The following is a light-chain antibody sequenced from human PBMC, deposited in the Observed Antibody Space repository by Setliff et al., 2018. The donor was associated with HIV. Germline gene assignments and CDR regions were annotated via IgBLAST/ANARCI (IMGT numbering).Light chain of an antibody. V-gene: IGLV7-46*01. CDR1: TGAVTSGLY. Sequence: QAVVTQEPSLTVSPGGTVTLTCGASTGAVTSGLYPYWFQQKPGQAPRTLICDTSNKPSWTPARFSGSLLGGKAALTLSGAQPADGAAYYCFLSYSGARRVFGGGTKVIVL. CDR2: DTS. CDR3: FLSYSGARRV. J-gene: IGLJ3*02.